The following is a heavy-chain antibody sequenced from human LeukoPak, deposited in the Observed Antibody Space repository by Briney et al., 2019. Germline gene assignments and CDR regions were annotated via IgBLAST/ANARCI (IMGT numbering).Heavy chain of an antibody. CDR2: INHSGST. CDR1: GGSFSGYY. V-gene: IGHV4-34*01. D-gene: IGHD3-10*01. Sequence: SETLSLTCAVYGGSFSGYYWSWIRQPPGKGLEWIGEINHSGSTNYNPSLKSRVTISVDTSKNQFSLKLSSVTAADTAVYYCAKGESPPQLQGFGELCFDYWGQGPLSPSPQ. CDR3: AKGESPPQLQGFGELCFDY. J-gene: IGHJ4*02.